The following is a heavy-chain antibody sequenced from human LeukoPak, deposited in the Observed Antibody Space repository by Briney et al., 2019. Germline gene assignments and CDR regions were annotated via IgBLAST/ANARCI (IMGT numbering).Heavy chain of an antibody. CDR2: ISYDGSNK. CDR1: GFTFSSYA. CDR3: ARDEVGAFDY. Sequence: GRSLRLSCAASGFTFSSYAMHWVRQAPGKGLEWVAVISYDGSNKYYADSVKGRFTISRDNPKNTLYLQMNSLRAEDTAVYYCARDEVGAFDYWGQGTLVTVSS. V-gene: IGHV3-30-3*01. J-gene: IGHJ4*02. D-gene: IGHD1-26*01.